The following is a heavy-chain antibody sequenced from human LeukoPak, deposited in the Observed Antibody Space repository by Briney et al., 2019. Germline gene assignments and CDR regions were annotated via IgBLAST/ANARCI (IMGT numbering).Heavy chain of an antibody. CDR2: IWYDGSNK. Sequence: GGSLSLSCAASGFTFSSYGMHWVRQAPGKGLEWVAVIWYDGSNKYYADSVKGRFTISRDNSKNTLYLQMNSLRAEDTAVYYCARDSSLVGGYSYGYEDYWGQGTLVTVSS. D-gene: IGHD5-18*01. V-gene: IGHV3-33*01. CDR1: GFTFSSYG. CDR3: ARDSSLVGGYSYGYEDY. J-gene: IGHJ4*02.